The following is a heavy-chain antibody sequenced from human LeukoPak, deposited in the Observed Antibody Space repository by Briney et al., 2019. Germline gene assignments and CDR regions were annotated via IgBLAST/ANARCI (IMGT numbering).Heavy chain of an antibody. Sequence: GGSLRLSCAASGFTFSSYAMHWVRQAPGKGLEWVAVISYDGSNKYYAGSVKGRFTISRDNSKNTLYLQMNSLRAEDTAVYYCARVGTAMVPLGMDVWGQGTTVTVSS. CDR2: ISYDGSNK. CDR1: GFTFSSYA. J-gene: IGHJ6*02. CDR3: ARVGTAMVPLGMDV. V-gene: IGHV3-30-3*01. D-gene: IGHD5-18*01.